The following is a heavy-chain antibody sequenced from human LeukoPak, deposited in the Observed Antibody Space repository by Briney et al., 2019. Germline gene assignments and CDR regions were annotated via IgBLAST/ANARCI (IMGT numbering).Heavy chain of an antibody. CDR3: ARSPTYYYMDV. Sequence: PGGSLRLSCAASGFTFSNYVIHWVRQAPGKGLEWLAVISYDGTNKYYGDSVKGRFTISRDHSKSTVDLQMDSLGGADTAAYYCARSPTYYYMDVWGKGTTVTVSS. J-gene: IGHJ6*03. V-gene: IGHV3-30-3*01. CDR1: GFTFSNYV. CDR2: ISYDGTNK.